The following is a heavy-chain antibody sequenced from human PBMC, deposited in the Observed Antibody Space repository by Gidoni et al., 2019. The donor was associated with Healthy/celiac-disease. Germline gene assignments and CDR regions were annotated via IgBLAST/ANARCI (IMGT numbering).Heavy chain of an antibody. V-gene: IGHV3-23*01. Sequence: SGSGGSTYYADSVKGRFTISRDNSKNTLYLQMNSLRAEDTAVYYCAKYPSIGQLVRGGLVDYWGQGTLVTVSS. D-gene: IGHD6-6*01. CDR3: AKYPSIGQLVRGGLVDY. J-gene: IGHJ4*02. CDR2: SGSGGST.